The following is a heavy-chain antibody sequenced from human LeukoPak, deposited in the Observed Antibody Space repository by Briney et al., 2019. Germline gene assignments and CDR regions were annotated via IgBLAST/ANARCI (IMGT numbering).Heavy chain of an antibody. CDR1: GYTFTSYD. CDR3: ATDLEWLFGMDV. V-gene: IGHV1-8*01. J-gene: IGHJ6*02. CDR2: RNPNSGNT. Sequence: ASVKVSCKASGYTFTSYDINWVRQATGQRLEWMGWRNPNSGNTGYAQKFQGRITMTRNTSISTAYMELSSMRSEDTAVYYCATDLEWLFGMDVWGQGTTVTVSS. D-gene: IGHD3-3*01.